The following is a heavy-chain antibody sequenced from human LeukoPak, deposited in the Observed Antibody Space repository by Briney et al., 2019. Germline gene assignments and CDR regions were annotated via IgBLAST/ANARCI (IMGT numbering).Heavy chain of an antibody. J-gene: IGHJ5*02. CDR1: GFTFSSYW. CDR2: IKQDGSEK. Sequence: GGSLRLSCAASGFTFSSYWMSWVRQAPGKGLEWVANIKQDGSEKYYVDSVKGRFTISRDNAKNPLYLQMNSLRAEDTAVYYCARELELGWFDPWGQGTLVTVSS. D-gene: IGHD1-7*01. CDR3: ARELELGWFDP. V-gene: IGHV3-7*01.